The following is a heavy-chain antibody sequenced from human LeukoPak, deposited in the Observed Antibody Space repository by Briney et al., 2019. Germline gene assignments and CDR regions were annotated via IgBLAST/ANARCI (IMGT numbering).Heavy chain of an antibody. CDR1: GASISNYH. J-gene: IGHJ4*02. Sequence: PSETLSLTCTVSGASISNYHWSWIRQPPGKGLEWIGYIYYSGSPNYNPSLKSRVTMSVDMSKNQFSLKLTSVTAADTAVYCCARHDYGRNSPRAYFDHWGQGTLVTVSS. D-gene: IGHD4-23*01. CDR3: ARHDYGRNSPRAYFDH. CDR2: IYYSGSP. V-gene: IGHV4-59*01.